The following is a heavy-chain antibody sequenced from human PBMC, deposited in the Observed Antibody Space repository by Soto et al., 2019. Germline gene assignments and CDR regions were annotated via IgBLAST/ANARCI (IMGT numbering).Heavy chain of an antibody. CDR2: ISYDGSNK. CDR1: GFTFSSYA. J-gene: IGHJ4*02. Sequence: GGSLRLSCAASGFTFSSYAMHWVRQAPGKGLEWVAVISYDGSNKYYADSVKGRFTISRDNSKDTLYLQMNSLRAEDTAVYYCARDRTSLRVFDYWGQGTLVTVSS. V-gene: IGHV3-30-3*01. D-gene: IGHD3-3*01. CDR3: ARDRTSLRVFDY.